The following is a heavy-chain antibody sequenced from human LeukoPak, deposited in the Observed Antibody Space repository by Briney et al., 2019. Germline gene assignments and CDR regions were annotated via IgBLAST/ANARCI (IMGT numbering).Heavy chain of an antibody. CDR3: AKVGEPDAFDI. D-gene: IGHD3-16*01. J-gene: IGHJ3*02. CDR1: GFTFSSYE. V-gene: IGHV3-48*03. Sequence: QTGGSLRLSCAASGFTFSSYEMNWVRQAPGKGLEWVSYISSSGSTIYYADSVKGRFTISRDNAKNSLYLQMNSLRAEDTAVYYCAKVGEPDAFDIWGQGTMVTVSS. CDR2: ISSSGSTI.